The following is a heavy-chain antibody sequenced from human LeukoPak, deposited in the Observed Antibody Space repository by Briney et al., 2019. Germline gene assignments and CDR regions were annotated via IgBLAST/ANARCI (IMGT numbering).Heavy chain of an antibody. CDR2: ISSSSSYI. CDR3: AREYYYDSSGYYGRFDP. J-gene: IGHJ5*02. Sequence: GGSLRLSCAASGFTFSSYEMNWVRQAPGKGLEWVSSISSSSSYIYYADSVKGRFTISRDNAKNSLYLQMNSLRAEDTAVYYCAREYYYDSSGYYGRFDPWGQGTLVTVSS. D-gene: IGHD3-22*01. CDR1: GFTFSSYE. V-gene: IGHV3-21*01.